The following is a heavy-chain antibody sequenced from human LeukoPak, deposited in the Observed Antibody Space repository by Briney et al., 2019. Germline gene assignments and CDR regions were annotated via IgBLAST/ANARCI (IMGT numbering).Heavy chain of an antibody. CDR3: ARDLTSLNWFDP. Sequence: ATVKVSCKASGYTLTGYYMHWVRQAPGQGLEWMGWINPNSGGTNYAQKFQGRVTMTRDTSISTAYMELSRLRSDDTAVYYCARDLTSLNWFDPWGQGTLVTVSS. CDR2: INPNSGGT. CDR1: GYTLTGYY. V-gene: IGHV1-2*02. J-gene: IGHJ5*02. D-gene: IGHD1-14*01.